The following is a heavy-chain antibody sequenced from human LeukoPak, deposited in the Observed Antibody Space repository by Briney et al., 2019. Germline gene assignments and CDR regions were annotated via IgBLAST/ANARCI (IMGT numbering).Heavy chain of an antibody. CDR1: GYTFTSYG. D-gene: IGHD6-13*01. J-gene: IGHJ4*02. Sequence: ASVQVSCKASGYTFTSYGISWVRQAPGQGLEWMGLISAYNGNTHYAQKLQGRVTMTTDTSTSTAYMELRSLRADDTAVYYCARGKAQGAAGSFDYWGQGTLVSVSS. V-gene: IGHV1-18*01. CDR2: ISAYNGNT. CDR3: ARGKAQGAAGSFDY.